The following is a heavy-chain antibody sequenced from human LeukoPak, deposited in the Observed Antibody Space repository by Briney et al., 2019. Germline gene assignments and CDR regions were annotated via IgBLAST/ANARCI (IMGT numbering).Heavy chain of an antibody. D-gene: IGHD6-13*01. CDR3: ARAGAAALL. CDR2: ISSSGSTI. J-gene: IGHJ4*02. Sequence: GGSLRLSCAASGFTFSSYSMNWVRQAPGKGLEWVSSISSSGSTIYYADSVKGRFTISRDNAKNSLYLQMNSLRAEDTAVYYCARAGAAALLWGQGTLVTVSS. CDR1: GFTFSSYS. V-gene: IGHV3-48*04.